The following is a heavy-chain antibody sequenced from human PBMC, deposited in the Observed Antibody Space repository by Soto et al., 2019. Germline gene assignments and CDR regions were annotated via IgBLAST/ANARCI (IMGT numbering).Heavy chain of an antibody. V-gene: IGHV5-51*01. CDR3: ARQWGTRRYSGYDYFDY. J-gene: IGHJ4*02. CDR2: IYPGDSDT. CDR1: GYSFTSYW. D-gene: IGHD5-12*01. Sequence: PGESLKISCKGSGYSFTSYWIGWVRQMPGKGLEWMGIIYPGDSDTRYSPPFQGQVTISADKSISTAYLQWSSLKASDTAMYYCARQWGTRRYSGYDYFDYWGQGTLVTVSS.